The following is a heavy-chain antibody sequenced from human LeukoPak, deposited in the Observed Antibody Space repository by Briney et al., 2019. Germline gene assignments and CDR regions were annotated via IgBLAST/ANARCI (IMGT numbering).Heavy chain of an antibody. CDR2: IYHSGST. J-gene: IGHJ4*02. D-gene: IGHD2-15*01. Sequence: SETLSLTCAVSGYSISSGYYWGWIRQPPGKGPEWIGSIYHSGSTYYNPSLKSRVAISVDTSKNQFSLKLSSVTAADTAVYYCARGGDIVVVVAANAFDYWGQGTLVTVSS. CDR1: GYSISSGYY. V-gene: IGHV4-38-2*01. CDR3: ARGGDIVVVVAANAFDY.